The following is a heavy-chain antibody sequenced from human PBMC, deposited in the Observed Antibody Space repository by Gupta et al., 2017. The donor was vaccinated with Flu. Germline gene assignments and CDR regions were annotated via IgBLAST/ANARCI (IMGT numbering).Heavy chain of an antibody. V-gene: IGHV3-7*01. CDR1: GFTFSSYW. CDR3: ARVKLWFGELMNYYGMDV. J-gene: IGHJ6*02. D-gene: IGHD3-10*01. CDR2: IKQDGSEK. Sequence: EVQLVESGGGLVQPGGSLRLSCAASGFTFSSYWMSWVRQAPGKGLEWVANIKQDGSEKYYVDSVKGRFTISRDNAKNSLYLQMNSLRAEDTAVYYCARVKLWFGELMNYYGMDVWGQGTTVTVSS.